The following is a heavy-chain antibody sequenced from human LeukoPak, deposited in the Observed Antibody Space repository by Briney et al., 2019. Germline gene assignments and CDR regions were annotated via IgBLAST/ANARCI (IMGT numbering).Heavy chain of an antibody. CDR3: ARGYYYDSSGYYVDPDY. D-gene: IGHD3-22*01. CDR1: GGSISSGSYY. J-gene: IGHJ4*02. CDR2: IYTSGST. Sequence: PSETLSLTCTVSGGSISSGSYYWSWIRQPAGMGLEWIGRIYTSGSTNYNPSLKSRVTISVDTSKNQFSLKLSSVTAADTAVYYCARGYYYDSSGYYVDPDYWGQGTLVTVSS. V-gene: IGHV4-61*02.